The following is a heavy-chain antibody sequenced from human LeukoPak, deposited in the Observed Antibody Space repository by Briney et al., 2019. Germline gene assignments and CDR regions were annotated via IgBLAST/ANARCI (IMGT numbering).Heavy chain of an antibody. CDR3: TRQNCTGGSCSYVDC. V-gene: IGHV3-73*01. CDR1: GFXFSDSY. CDR2: IRTKTRNYAA. D-gene: IGHD2-8*02. Sequence: GGSLKLSCAASGFXFSDSYIHWVRQASGKGLEWVGLIRTKTRNYAATYAESVKGRFTISRDDSKNTAYLQMNSLKMEDTAVYYCTRQNCTGGSCSYVDCWGQGTLVTVSS. J-gene: IGHJ4*02.